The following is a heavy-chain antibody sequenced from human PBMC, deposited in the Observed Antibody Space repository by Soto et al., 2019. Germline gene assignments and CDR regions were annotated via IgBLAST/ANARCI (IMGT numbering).Heavy chain of an antibody. J-gene: IGHJ4*02. D-gene: IGHD6-19*01. CDR1: GYTFSNYG. Sequence: QVQLVQSGPEVKKPGASVKVSCKSSGYTFSNYGISWVRQAPGQGLEWMGWISPYNGNTDYAQKLQGRVAMATDTSTSTAYMELRSLRSDDTAVYYCARSRAARIAVAGVLDYCGQGTLVTVSS. CDR2: ISPYNGNT. V-gene: IGHV1-18*01. CDR3: ARSRAARIAVAGVLDY.